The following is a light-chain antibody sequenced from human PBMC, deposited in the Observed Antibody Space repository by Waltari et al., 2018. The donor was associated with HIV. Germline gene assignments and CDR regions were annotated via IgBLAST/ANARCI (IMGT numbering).Light chain of an antibody. Sequence: DIQMTQSPSSLSAAEGDRVTITCRASQMISSYLNWYQQKPGRAPKLLIYGASTLQSGVPSRFSGSTSGTDFTLTISSLQPEDFATYHCQQTYSLPVTFGQGTKVDIK. CDR2: GAS. CDR3: QQTYSLPVT. CDR1: QMISSY. V-gene: IGKV1-39*01. J-gene: IGKJ2*01.